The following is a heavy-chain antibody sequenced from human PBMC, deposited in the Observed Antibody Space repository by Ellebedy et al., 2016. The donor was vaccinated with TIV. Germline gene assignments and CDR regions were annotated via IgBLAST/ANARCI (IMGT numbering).Heavy chain of an antibody. CDR3: TGFLAVRGG. CDR1: GFTFSNFN. D-gene: IGHD3-10*01. V-gene: IGHV3-30-3*01. Sequence: GESLKISCEASGFTFSNFNMHWVRQAPGKGLEWVAFISNDGTNNYYADSVRGRVTISRDNSKKTLYLQMNSLRVEDTAVYYCTGFLAVRGGWGQGTLVTVSS. CDR2: ISNDGTNN. J-gene: IGHJ4*02.